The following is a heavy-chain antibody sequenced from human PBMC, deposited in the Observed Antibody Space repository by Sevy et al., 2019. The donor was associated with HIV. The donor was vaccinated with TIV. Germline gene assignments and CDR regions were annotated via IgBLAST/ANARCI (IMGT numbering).Heavy chain of an antibody. D-gene: IGHD6-13*01. Sequence: GGSLRLSCAASGFTFSDHYMEWVRQAPGKGLEWVGRIRNEADSYTTEYAASVKGRFTISRDDSENSLYLLMNSLKTEDTAGYYCTTHAGIAAAGRVFDYWGQGTLVTVSS. CDR1: GFTFSDHY. CDR3: TTHAGIAAAGRVFDY. J-gene: IGHJ4*02. V-gene: IGHV3-72*01. CDR2: IRNEADSYTT.